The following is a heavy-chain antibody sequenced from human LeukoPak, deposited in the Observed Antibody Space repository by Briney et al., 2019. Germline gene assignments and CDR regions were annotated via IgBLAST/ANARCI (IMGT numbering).Heavy chain of an antibody. CDR1: GGSFSGYY. Sequence: SETLSLTCAVYGGSFSGYYWSWIRQPPGKGLEWIGEINHSGSTNYNPSLKSRVTISVDTSKSQFSLKLSSVTAADTAVYYCARSPYSNYYYYYYMDVWGKGTTVTVSS. V-gene: IGHV4-34*01. J-gene: IGHJ6*03. CDR2: INHSGST. CDR3: ARSPYSNYYYYYYMDV. D-gene: IGHD4-11*01.